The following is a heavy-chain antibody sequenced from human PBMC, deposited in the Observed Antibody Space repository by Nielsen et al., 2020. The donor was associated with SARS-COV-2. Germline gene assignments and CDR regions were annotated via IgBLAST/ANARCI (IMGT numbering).Heavy chain of an antibody. D-gene: IGHD3-10*01. V-gene: IGHV3-74*01. CDR1: GFTFSSYW. J-gene: IGHJ4*02. Sequence: GESLKISCAASGFTFSSYWMHWVRQAPGKGLVWVSRINSDGSSTSYADSVKGRFTISRDNAKNTLYLQMNSLRAEDTAVYYCARAVREARIDYWGQGTLVTVSS. CDR3: ARAVREARIDY. CDR2: INSDGSST.